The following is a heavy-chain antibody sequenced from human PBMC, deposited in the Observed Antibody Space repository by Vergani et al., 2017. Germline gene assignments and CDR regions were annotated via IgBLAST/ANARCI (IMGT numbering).Heavy chain of an antibody. V-gene: IGHV3-23*01. J-gene: IGHJ4*02. CDR3: AKDHXRQDYYDSSGYYDY. CDR1: GFTFSSHA. CDR2: IKNTGDST. Sequence: EVQLLQSEGAVVQPGGSLGLSCVASGFTFSSHAMSWVRQGHGQGLEWVSSIKNTGDSTHYADSVKGRFTISRDNSKNTLYLQMNSLRAEDTAVYYCAKDHXRQDYYDSSGYYDYWGQGTLVTVSS. D-gene: IGHD3-22*01.